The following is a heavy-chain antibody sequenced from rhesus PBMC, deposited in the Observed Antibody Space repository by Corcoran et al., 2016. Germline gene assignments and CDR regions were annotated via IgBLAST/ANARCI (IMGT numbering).Heavy chain of an antibody. CDR3: AIEGCSGSDCYAIYNSLDV. V-gene: IGHV4-80*01. J-gene: IGHJ5-2*02. CDR2: IYGNRGST. CDR1: GASISNYW. Sequence: QVQLQESGPGLVKPSETLSLTCTVSGASISNYWWTWIRPPPGKGLEWMGEIYGNRGSTNYNHSLKSRVTISRDTSKNQCSLKLTSVTAADTAVYYWAIEGCSGSDCYAIYNSLDVWGRGVLVTVSS. D-gene: IGHD2-21*01.